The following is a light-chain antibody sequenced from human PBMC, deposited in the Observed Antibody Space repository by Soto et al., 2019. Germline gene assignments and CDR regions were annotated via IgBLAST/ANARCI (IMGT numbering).Light chain of an antibody. CDR1: ASNIGNNS. J-gene: IGLJ7*01. CDR3: GTWDTSLPACV. Sequence: QSVLTQPPSVSAAPGQRVTISWSGSASNIGNNSVSWYQQLPGAAPKLLIYDDNNRPSGIPDRFSGSKSGTSATLGITGLQTGYEADYYCGTWDTSLPACVFGRGTQLTVL. CDR2: DDN. V-gene: IGLV1-51*01.